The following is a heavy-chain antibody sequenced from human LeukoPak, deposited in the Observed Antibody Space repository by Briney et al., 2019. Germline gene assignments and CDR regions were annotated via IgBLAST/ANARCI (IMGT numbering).Heavy chain of an antibody. D-gene: IGHD3-22*01. CDR1: GFTFSSYG. CDR2: IRYDGSNK. Sequence: GGSLRLSCAASGFTFSSYGMHWVRQAPGKGLEWVSFIRYDGSNKYYADSVKGRFTISRDNSKNTLYLQMNSPRVEDTALYYCARSIRGYSLTFDYWGQGTLVTVSS. J-gene: IGHJ4*02. V-gene: IGHV3-30*02. CDR3: ARSIRGYSLTFDY.